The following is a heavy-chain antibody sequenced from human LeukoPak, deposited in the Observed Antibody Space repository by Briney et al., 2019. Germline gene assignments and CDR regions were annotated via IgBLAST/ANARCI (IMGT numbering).Heavy chain of an antibody. V-gene: IGHV3-23*01. J-gene: IGHJ5*02. Sequence: GGSLRLSCAASGFTFYNSGMGWVRQAPGKGLEWVSAISGSGGITYYADSVKGRFTISRDVSKNTLYLQMNSLKAEETAVYYCAIEQWELKSWGQGTLVTVSS. CDR2: ISGSGGIT. CDR1: GFTFYNSG. CDR3: AIEQWELKS. D-gene: IGHD1-26*01.